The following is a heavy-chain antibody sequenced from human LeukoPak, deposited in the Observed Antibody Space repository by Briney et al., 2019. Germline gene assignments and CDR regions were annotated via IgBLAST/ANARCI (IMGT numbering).Heavy chain of an antibody. Sequence: GGSLRLSCAASGFTLSSYWMHWVRQAPGKGLVWVSCINSDGSSTRYADSVKGRFTISRDNAENTLYLQMNSLRAEDTAVYYCATGNYHAFDIWGQGTMVTASS. D-gene: IGHD1-7*01. V-gene: IGHV3-74*01. CDR2: INSDGSST. J-gene: IGHJ3*02. CDR3: ATGNYHAFDI. CDR1: GFTLSSYW.